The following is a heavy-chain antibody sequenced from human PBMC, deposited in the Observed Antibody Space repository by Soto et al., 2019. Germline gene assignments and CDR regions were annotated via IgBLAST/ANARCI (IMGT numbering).Heavy chain of an antibody. CDR2: ISYDGSNK. CDR1: GFTFSSYG. Sequence: GGSLRLSCAASGFTFSSYGMHWVRQAPGKGLEWVAVISYDGSNKYYADSVKGRFTISRDNSKNTLYLQMNSLRAEDTAVYYCAKGPPYPYGEADYWGQGTLVTVSS. J-gene: IGHJ4*02. D-gene: IGHD4-17*01. V-gene: IGHV3-30*18. CDR3: AKGPPYPYGEADY.